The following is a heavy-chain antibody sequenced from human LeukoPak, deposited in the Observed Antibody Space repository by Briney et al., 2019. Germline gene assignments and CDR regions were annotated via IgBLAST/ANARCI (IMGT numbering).Heavy chain of an antibody. J-gene: IGHJ3*01. Sequence: GGSLRLSCSASGFSLSSYWMSWVRQAPGKGLEWVAIIKQDGSVKAYVDSVKGRFTISRDYAKNSLYLQMNSLRAEDTAVYYCVRDPTVTNLHDAFDVWGQGTLVTVSS. CDR3: VRDPTVTNLHDAFDV. D-gene: IGHD4-17*01. CDR2: IKQDGSVK. V-gene: IGHV3-7*05. CDR1: GFSLSSYW.